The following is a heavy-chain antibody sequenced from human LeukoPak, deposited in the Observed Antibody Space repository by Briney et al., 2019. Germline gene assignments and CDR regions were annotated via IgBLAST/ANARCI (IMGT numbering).Heavy chain of an antibody. D-gene: IGHD6-6*01. CDR1: SGSISTGAYS. CDR3: ARAAQLAQINDLVYDAFDI. Sequence: SETLSLTCAVSSGSISTGAYSWSWIRQSPGKGQELIGYIYYDGRTYYNPSLKSRVTISVDTSKNKFSLNLSSVTAADTAVYYCARAAQLAQINDLVYDAFDIWGQGTMTVSS. CDR2: IYYDGRT. J-gene: IGHJ3*02. V-gene: IGHV4-30-4*07.